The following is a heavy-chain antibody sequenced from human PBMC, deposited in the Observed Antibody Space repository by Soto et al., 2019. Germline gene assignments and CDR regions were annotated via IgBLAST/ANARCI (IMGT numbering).Heavy chain of an antibody. CDR3: ARPGLKNYYDSSGFDAFAM. CDR2: IGVVNGNT. V-gene: IGHV1-8*01. D-gene: IGHD3-22*01. CDR1: GDTFTNYD. Sequence: ASVKVSCKASGDTFTNYDIKWVRQATGQGLEWMGWIGVVNGNTGYAQKFQGRVTMTRNTSISTAYMGLSSLRSEDTGVYYCARPGLKNYYDSSGFDAFAMWGQGTMVTVSS. J-gene: IGHJ3*02.